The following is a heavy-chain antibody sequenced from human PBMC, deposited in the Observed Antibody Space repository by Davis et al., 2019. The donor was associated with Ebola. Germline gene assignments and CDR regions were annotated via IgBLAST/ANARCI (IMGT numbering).Heavy chain of an antibody. Sequence: ASVKVSCNASGYTFTSYAMHWVRQAPGQRLEWMGWINAGNGNTTYSQNFQGRVTMTRNTSISTAYMELSSLRSEDTAVYYCARGEGGTVLRFLEWLGYYGMDVWGQGTTVTASS. D-gene: IGHD3-3*01. V-gene: IGHV1-3*01. J-gene: IGHJ6*02. CDR2: INAGNGNT. CDR1: GYTFTSYA. CDR3: ARGEGGTVLRFLEWLGYYGMDV.